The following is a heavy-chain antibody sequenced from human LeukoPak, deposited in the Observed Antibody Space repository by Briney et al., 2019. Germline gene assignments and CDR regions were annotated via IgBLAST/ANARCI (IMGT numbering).Heavy chain of an antibody. V-gene: IGHV4-59*12. Sequence: PSETLSLTCTVSGGSISSYYWSWIRQPPGKGLEWIGYIYYSGSTNYNPSLKSRVTISVDTSKNQFSLKLSSVTAADTAVYYCARVVLVSEGDIVVVPAATDYYYYGMDVWAQGTTVTVSS. CDR2: IYYSGST. D-gene: IGHD2-2*01. CDR3: ARVVLVSEGDIVVVPAATDYYYYGMDV. J-gene: IGHJ6*02. CDR1: GGSISSYY.